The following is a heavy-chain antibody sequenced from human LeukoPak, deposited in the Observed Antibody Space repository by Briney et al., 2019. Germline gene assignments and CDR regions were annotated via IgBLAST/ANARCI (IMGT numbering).Heavy chain of an antibody. J-gene: IGHJ4*02. Sequence: RAGGSLRLSCTASGFAFAEHGMSWVRQVPGKGLEWVSGINWSGGSTGYADPLRGRFTISRDNAKNSLYLQMDSLRAEDTALYYCARAPITSPFYFDYWGQGTLVTVS. CDR2: INWSGGST. D-gene: IGHD2-2*01. CDR3: ARAPITSPFYFDY. V-gene: IGHV3-20*04. CDR1: GFAFAEHG.